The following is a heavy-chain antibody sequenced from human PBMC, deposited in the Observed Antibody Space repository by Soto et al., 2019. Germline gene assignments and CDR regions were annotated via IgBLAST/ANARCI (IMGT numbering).Heavy chain of an antibody. Sequence: PSETLSLTCTVSGGSISSSSYYWGWIRQPPGKGLEWIGSIYYSGSTYYNPSLKSRVTISVDTSKNHFSLKLNSVTAADTAVYYCARTYGGNTFDYWGQGTLVTVSS. J-gene: IGHJ4*02. CDR1: GGSISSSSYY. CDR3: ARTYGGNTFDY. CDR2: IYYSGST. V-gene: IGHV4-39*02. D-gene: IGHD4-17*01.